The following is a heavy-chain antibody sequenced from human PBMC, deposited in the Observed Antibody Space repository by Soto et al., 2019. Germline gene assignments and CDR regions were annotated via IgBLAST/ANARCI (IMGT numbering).Heavy chain of an antibody. Sequence: GGSLRLSCAASGFTFSDYYMSWIRQAPGKGLEWVSYITSSGGTIYYADSVKGRFTISRDNAKNSLYLQMNSLRAEDTAVYYCARENEQWVAADNWGQGTLVTVSS. D-gene: IGHD6-19*01. CDR2: ITSSGGTI. V-gene: IGHV3-11*01. CDR3: ARENEQWVAADN. CDR1: GFTFSDYY. J-gene: IGHJ4*02.